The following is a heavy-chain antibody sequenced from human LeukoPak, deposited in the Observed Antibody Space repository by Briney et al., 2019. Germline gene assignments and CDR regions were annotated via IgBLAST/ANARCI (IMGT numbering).Heavy chain of an antibody. CDR3: ARTRYCSSTSCYYYYGMDV. CDR1: GYTFTSYG. J-gene: IGHJ6*02. CDR2: ISAYNGNT. D-gene: IGHD2-2*01. V-gene: IGHV1-18*01. Sequence: ASLKVSCKASGYTFTSYGISWVRQAPGQGLEWMGWISAYNGNTNYAQKLQGRVTMTTDTSTSTAYMELRSLRSDDTAVYYCARTRYCSSTSCYYYYGMDVWGQGTTVTVSS.